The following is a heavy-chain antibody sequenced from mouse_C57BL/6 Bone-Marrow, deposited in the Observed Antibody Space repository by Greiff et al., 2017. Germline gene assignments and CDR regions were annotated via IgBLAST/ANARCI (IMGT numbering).Heavy chain of an antibody. CDR2: IDPSDSYT. J-gene: IGHJ1*03. Sequence: VQLKQPGAELVKPGASVKLSCKASGYTFTSYWMQWVKQRPGQGLEWIGEIDPSDSYTNYNQKFKGKATLTVDTSSSTAYMQLSSLTSEDSAVYYCASDGITTVVATDWYFDVWGTGTTVTVSS. CDR3: ASDGITTVVATDWYFDV. CDR1: GYTFTSYW. V-gene: IGHV1-50*01. D-gene: IGHD1-1*01.